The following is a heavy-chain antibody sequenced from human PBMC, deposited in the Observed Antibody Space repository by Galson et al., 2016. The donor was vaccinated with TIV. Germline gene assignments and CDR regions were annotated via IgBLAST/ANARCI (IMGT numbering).Heavy chain of an antibody. J-gene: IGHJ4*02. CDR1: GFTFSSYA. Sequence: SLRLSCAASGFTFSSYAMSWVRQAPGKGLEWVSGISSGGASTYYADSVKGRFTISRDNSKNTVYLQVNSLGDEDTAVYYCAKDERLGSYFDYWGQGTLVTVSS. CDR3: AKDERLGSYFDY. CDR2: ISSGGAST. D-gene: IGHD3-10*01. V-gene: IGHV3-23*01.